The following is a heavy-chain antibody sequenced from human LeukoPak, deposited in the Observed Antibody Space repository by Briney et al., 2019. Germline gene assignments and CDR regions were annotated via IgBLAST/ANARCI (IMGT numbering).Heavy chain of an antibody. V-gene: IGHV3-11*01. CDR1: GFTFSDYY. D-gene: IGHD2-15*01. Sequence: GGSLRLSCAASGFTFSDYYMSWIRQAPGKGLEWVSYISSSGSTIYYADSVKGRFTISRDNAKNSLYLQMNSLRAEDTAVYYCARDHGYCSGGSCYAYYYMDVWGKGTTVTISS. CDR2: ISSSGSTI. CDR3: ARDHGYCSGGSCYAYYYMDV. J-gene: IGHJ6*03.